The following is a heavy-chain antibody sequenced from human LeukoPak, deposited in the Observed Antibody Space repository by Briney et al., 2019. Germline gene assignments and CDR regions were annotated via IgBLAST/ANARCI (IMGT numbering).Heavy chain of an antibody. J-gene: IGHJ1*01. Sequence: ASVKVSCKASGYMFTSYGISWVRQAPGQGPEWMGWISAYNGNTNYAQKLQGRVTMTTDTSTSTAYMELRSLRSDDTAVYYCARVRRIAAAGAEYFQHWGQGTLVTVSS. CDR1: GYMFTSYG. CDR2: ISAYNGNT. V-gene: IGHV1-18*01. D-gene: IGHD6-13*01. CDR3: ARVRRIAAAGAEYFQH.